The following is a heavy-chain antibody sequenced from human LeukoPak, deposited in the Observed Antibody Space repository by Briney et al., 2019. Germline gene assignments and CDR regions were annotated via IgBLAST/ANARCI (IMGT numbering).Heavy chain of an antibody. J-gene: IGHJ4*02. CDR2: FSPILGTA. CDR1: GATFNSYI. Sequence: ASVKVPCKTSGATFNSYIISWVRQAPGQGLEWMGGFSPILGTANYAQKFQGRVTITSDESTNTAYMELSSLRAEDTAVYYCAKVGDYYGSGKYSNFDYWGQGTLVTVSS. V-gene: IGHV1-69*16. D-gene: IGHD3-10*01. CDR3: AKVGDYYGSGKYSNFDY.